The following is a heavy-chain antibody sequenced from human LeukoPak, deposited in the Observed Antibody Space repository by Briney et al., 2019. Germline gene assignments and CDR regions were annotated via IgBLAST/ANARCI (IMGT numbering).Heavy chain of an antibody. V-gene: IGHV4-31*03. CDR2: IYYSGCT. CDR3: ARRGWLRDFDY. J-gene: IGHJ4*02. CDR1: GGSISSGGYY. D-gene: IGHD5-18*01. Sequence: SETLSLTCTVSGGSISSGGYYWSWIRQHPGKGLEWSGYIYYSGCTYYNPSLKSRVTISVDTSKTQSSLKLSSVTAADTAVYYCARRGWLRDFDYWGQGTLVTVSS.